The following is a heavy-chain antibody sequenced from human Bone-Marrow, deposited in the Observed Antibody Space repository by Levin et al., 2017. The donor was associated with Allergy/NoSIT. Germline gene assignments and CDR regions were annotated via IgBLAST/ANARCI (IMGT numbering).Heavy chain of an antibody. CDR1: GYTFTGYY. CDR3: ARGEDYYDSSGYYSNFDY. D-gene: IGHD3-22*01. J-gene: IGHJ4*02. V-gene: IGHV1-2*02. CDR2: INPNSGGT. Sequence: GESLKISCKASGYTFTGYYMHWVRQAPGQGLEWMGWINPNSGGTNYAQKFQGRVTMTRDTSISTAYMELSRLRSDDTAVYYCARGEDYYDSSGYYSNFDYWGQGTLVTVSS.